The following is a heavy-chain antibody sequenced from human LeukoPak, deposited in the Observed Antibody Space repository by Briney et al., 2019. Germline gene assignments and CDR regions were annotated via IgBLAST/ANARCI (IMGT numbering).Heavy chain of an antibody. CDR1: GGTFSSYA. V-gene: IGHV1-69*04. J-gene: IGHJ3*02. CDR3: ARKGRPTDAFDI. CDR2: IIPILGIA. Sequence: GASVKVSCKASGGTFSSYAISWVRQAPGQGLEWMGRIIPILGIANYAQKFQGRVTITADKSTSTAYIELSSLRSEDTAVYYCARKGRPTDAFDIWGQGTMVTVSS.